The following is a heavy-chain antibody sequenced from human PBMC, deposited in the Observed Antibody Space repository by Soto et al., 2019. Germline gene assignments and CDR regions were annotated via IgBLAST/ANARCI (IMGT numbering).Heavy chain of an antibody. V-gene: IGHV3-7*03. J-gene: IGHJ4*02. Sequence: GGSLRLSCAASGFTFSSYGMHWVRQAPGKGLEWVANIKQDGSEKYYVDSVKGRFTISRDNAKNSLYLQMNSLRAEDTAVYYCARDRELRFLEWLLEGGYYFDYWGQGTLVTVSS. CDR3: ARDRELRFLEWLLEGGYYFDY. D-gene: IGHD3-3*01. CDR2: IKQDGSEK. CDR1: GFTFSSYG.